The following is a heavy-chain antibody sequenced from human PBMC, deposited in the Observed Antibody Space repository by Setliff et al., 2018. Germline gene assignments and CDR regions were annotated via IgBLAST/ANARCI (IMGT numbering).Heavy chain of an antibody. CDR3: ARDPGYGSGIYYYYYYYMDV. J-gene: IGHJ6*03. V-gene: IGHV3-21*01. D-gene: IGHD3-10*01. CDR1: GFTFSSYS. CDR2: ISSSSSYI. Sequence: GGSLRLSCAASGFTFSSYSMNWVRQAPGKGLEWVSSISSSSSYIYYADSVKGRFTISRDNAKNSLYLQMNSLRAEDTAVYYCARDPGYGSGIYYYYYYYMDVWGKGTTVTVS.